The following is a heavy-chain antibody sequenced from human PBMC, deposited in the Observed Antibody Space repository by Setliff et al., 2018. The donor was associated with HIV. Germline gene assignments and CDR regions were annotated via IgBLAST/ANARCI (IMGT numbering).Heavy chain of an antibody. V-gene: IGHV3-30*04. Sequence: GGSLRLSCAASGFTFSSYAMHWVRQAPGKGLEWVAAISYDGSNKYYADSVKGRFTTSRDNSKNTLYLQMNSLRAEDTAVYYCAREGSGWYDYYYGMDVWGQGTTVTVSS. CDR1: GFTFSSYA. CDR2: ISYDGSNK. CDR3: AREGSGWYDYYYGMDV. D-gene: IGHD6-19*01. J-gene: IGHJ6*02.